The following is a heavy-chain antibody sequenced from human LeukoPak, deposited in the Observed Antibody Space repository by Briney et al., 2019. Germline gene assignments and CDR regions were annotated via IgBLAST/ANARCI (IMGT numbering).Heavy chain of an antibody. CDR2: FDPKDGET. J-gene: IGHJ5*02. V-gene: IGHV1-24*01. D-gene: IGHD2-2*01. CDR3: AGRYCSSTSCHNWFDP. CDR1: GYTLTELS. Sequence: ASVKVSCKVSGYTLTELSMHWVRQAPGKGLEWMGGFDPKDGETIYAQKLQGRVTMTEDKSTDTAYMELSSLRSEDTAVYYCAGRYCSSTSCHNWFDPWGQGTLVTVSS.